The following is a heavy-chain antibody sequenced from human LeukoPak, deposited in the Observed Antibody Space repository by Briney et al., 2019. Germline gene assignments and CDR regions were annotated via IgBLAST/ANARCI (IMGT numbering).Heavy chain of an antibody. J-gene: IGHJ4*02. D-gene: IGHD3-22*01. CDR2: INPSGGST. V-gene: IGHV1-46*01. Sequence: GASVKVSCKASGYTFTSYYMHWVRQAPGQGLEWMGIINPSGGSTSYAQKFQGRVTMTRDTSTSTVYMELSSLRSEDTAVYYCARGAQNYYDSSGYYLPVDCWGQGTLVTVSS. CDR1: GYTFTSYY. CDR3: ARGAQNYYDSSGYYLPVDC.